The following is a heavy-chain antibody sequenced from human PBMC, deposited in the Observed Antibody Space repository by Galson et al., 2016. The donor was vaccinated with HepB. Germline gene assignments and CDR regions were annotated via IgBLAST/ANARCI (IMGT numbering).Heavy chain of an antibody. V-gene: IGHV3-74*01. CDR3: ARDSDSDYDGSGSTPIDY. CDR2: INSDGSST. D-gene: IGHD3-10*01. J-gene: IGHJ4*02. CDR1: GFTFSSYW. Sequence: SLRLSCAASGFTFSSYWMHWVRQAPGKGLVWVSRINSDGSSTSYADSVKGRFTISRDNAKNTLYLQMNSLRAEDTAVYYCARDSDSDYDGSGSTPIDYWGQGTLVTVSS.